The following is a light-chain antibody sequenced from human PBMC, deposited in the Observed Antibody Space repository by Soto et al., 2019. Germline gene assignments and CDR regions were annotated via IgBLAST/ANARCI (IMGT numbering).Light chain of an antibody. Sequence: IQLTQSPSSLSASVGDRVTITCRASQDISSYLAWYQQKPGKAPKLLIYLASTLQSGVPSRFSGSGSVTDFTLTISSLQPEDFATYYCQQLNDYPWTFGQGTKVEIK. V-gene: IGKV1-9*01. CDR1: QDISSY. CDR3: QQLNDYPWT. CDR2: LAS. J-gene: IGKJ1*01.